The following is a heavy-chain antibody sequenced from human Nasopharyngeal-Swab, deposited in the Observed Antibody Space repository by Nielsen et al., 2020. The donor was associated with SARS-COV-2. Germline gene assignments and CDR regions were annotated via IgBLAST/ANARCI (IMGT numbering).Heavy chain of an antibody. J-gene: IGHJ6*02. Sequence: SVKVSSKASGYTFTSYYMHWVRQAPGQGLEWMGIINPSGGSTSYAQKFQGRVTMTRDTSTSTVYMELSSLRSEDTAVYYCARDREYSSGWPNGMDVWGQGTTVTVSS. CDR1: GYTFTSYY. V-gene: IGHV1-46*01. D-gene: IGHD6-19*01. CDR3: ARDREYSSGWPNGMDV. CDR2: INPSGGST.